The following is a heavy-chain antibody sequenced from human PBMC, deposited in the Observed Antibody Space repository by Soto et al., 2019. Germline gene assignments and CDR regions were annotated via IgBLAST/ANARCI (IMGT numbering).Heavy chain of an antibody. CDR2: ISGSGGST. Sequence: EVQLLESGGGLVQPGGSLRLSCAASGFTFRNYAMTWVRQAPGKGLEWVSIISGSGGSTYYVDSVKGRFTISRDNSKNMLYLQMNSLRGEDTAVYYCAKDGELGFLEWLLSHWGQGTLVTVSS. CDR3: AKDGELGFLEWLLSH. D-gene: IGHD3-3*02. J-gene: IGHJ4*02. V-gene: IGHV3-23*01. CDR1: GFTFRNYA.